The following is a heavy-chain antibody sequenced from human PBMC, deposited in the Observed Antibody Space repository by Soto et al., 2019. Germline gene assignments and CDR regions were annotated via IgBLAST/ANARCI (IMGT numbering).Heavy chain of an antibody. J-gene: IGHJ4*02. V-gene: IGHV1-18*01. Sequence: ASVKVSCKASGYTFTSYGISWVRQAPGQGLEWMGWISAYNGNTNYAKKLQGRVTMTTDTSTSTAYMELRSLRSDDTAVYYCARELNIVAAVAPDYWGQGTLVTVSS. CDR1: GYTFTSYG. CDR3: ARELNIVAAVAPDY. CDR2: ISAYNGNT. D-gene: IGHD5-12*01.